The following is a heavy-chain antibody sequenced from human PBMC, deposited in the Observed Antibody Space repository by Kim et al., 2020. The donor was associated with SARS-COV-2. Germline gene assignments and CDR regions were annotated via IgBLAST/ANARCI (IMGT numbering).Heavy chain of an antibody. Sequence: KEDGRQTYYLDPVKGRFTISRDNAKKSLYLQMTSLRAEDTAVYFCAAAFDYWGQGALVIVSS. CDR2: KEDGRQT. CDR3: AAAFDY. J-gene: IGHJ4*02. D-gene: IGHD2-15*01. V-gene: IGHV3-7*01.